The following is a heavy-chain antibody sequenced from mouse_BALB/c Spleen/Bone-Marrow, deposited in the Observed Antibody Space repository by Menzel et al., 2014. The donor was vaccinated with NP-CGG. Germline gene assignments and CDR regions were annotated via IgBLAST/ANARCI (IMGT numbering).Heavy chain of an antibody. V-gene: IGHV5-9-2*01. CDR3: ARHAYYDQTEVSFVY. J-gene: IGHJ3*01. CDR1: GFSFSNYG. CDR2: ISGDGRXT. D-gene: IGHD2-4*01. Sequence: EVKLMESGGGLVKPGGSLKLPCAASGFSFSNYGMSWVRQTPEKRLEGVATISGDGRXTCYSDSVKGRFTISRDNAKNNLYLQLSSLRSEDTALYYCARHAYYDQTEVSFVYWGQGTLVTVSA.